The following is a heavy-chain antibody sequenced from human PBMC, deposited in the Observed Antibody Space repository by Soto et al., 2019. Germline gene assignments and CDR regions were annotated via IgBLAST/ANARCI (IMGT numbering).Heavy chain of an antibody. Sequence: QVQLEESGGGVVQPGRSLRLSCAASGLTLSNYAMHWVRQAPGKGLEWVAVISYDGSNRYYADSVKGRFTISRDNSKNTLYLQMNSLRAEDTAVYYCARVTQAVAADYWGQGTLVTVS. CDR3: ARVTQAVAADY. D-gene: IGHD6-19*01. CDR2: ISYDGSNR. V-gene: IGHV3-30-3*01. J-gene: IGHJ4*02. CDR1: GLTLSNYA.